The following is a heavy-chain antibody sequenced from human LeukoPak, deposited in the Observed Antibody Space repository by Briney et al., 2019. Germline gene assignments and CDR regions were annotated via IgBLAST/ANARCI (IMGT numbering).Heavy chain of an antibody. D-gene: IGHD6-19*01. J-gene: IGHJ1*01. CDR2: IRGSGAST. CDR3: AKDPAVANTARRFQH. CDR1: GFTFSSYA. V-gene: IGHV3-23*01. Sequence: PGGSLRLSCAASGFTFSSYAMSWVRQAPGKGLEWVSAIRGSGASTYYADSVKGRFTISRDNSKNTLYLQMNSLRVEDTAVYYCAKDPAVANTARRFQHWGQGTLVTVTS.